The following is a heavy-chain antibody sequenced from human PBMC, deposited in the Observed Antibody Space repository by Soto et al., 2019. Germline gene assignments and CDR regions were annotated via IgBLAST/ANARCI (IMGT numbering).Heavy chain of an antibody. J-gene: IGHJ6*02. Sequence: SVKVSCKASGATFSSYAISWVRHAPGQVLEWMGGIIPIFGTANYAQKFQGRVTITADESTSTAYMELSSLRSEDTAVYYCARPYDFLTGWANYSSCMVVWGQGIMVTGSS. CDR3: ARPYDFLTGWANYSSCMVV. V-gene: IGHV1-69*13. CDR2: IIPIFGTA. D-gene: IGHD3-9*01. CDR1: GATFSSYA.